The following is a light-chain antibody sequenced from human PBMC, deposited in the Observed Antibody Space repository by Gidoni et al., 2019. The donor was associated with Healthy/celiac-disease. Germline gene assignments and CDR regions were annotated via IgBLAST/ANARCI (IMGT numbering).Light chain of an antibody. V-gene: IGKV2-28*01. Sequence: DIVMTQSPPSLPATSGEPASISCRSSQSLLHSNGCNYLNWYLQKPGQSPQLLIYLGSSRACGVPDRFSGSGSGTDFTLKISRVEAEDVGVYYCMQALQTPLTFGGGTKVEIK. CDR1: QSLLHSNGCNY. J-gene: IGKJ4*01. CDR3: MQALQTPLT. CDR2: LGS.